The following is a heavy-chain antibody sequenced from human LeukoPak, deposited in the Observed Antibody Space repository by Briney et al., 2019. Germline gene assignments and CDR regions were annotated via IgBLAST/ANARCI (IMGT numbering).Heavy chain of an antibody. CDR2: IMQDGSER. D-gene: IGHD5-12*01. J-gene: IGHJ4*02. V-gene: IGHV3-7*01. CDR1: GFIFSNYW. Sequence: GGSLRLSCAASGFIFSNYWMTWVRQAPGKGLEWVAHIMQDGSERHYVDSVKDRFTISRDNAKNSLDLQMDSLRAEDTAVYYCARDWGSTGYDLYDSWGQGTLVTVSS. CDR3: ARDWGSTGYDLYDS.